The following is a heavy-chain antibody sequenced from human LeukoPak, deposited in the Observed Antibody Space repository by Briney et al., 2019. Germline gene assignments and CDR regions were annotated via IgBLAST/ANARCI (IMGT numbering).Heavy chain of an antibody. CDR3: AKGMVRVVTGWFDP. J-gene: IGHJ5*02. V-gene: IGHV3-23*01. Sequence: GGSLRLSCAASGFTFSNYAMSWVRQAPGKGLEWVSVISGSGGSTYYADSVKGRFTVSRDNSKNTLDLQMNSLRAEDTAVYYWAKGMVRVVTGWFDPWGQGTLVTASS. D-gene: IGHD3-10*01. CDR1: GFTFSNYA. CDR2: ISGSGGST.